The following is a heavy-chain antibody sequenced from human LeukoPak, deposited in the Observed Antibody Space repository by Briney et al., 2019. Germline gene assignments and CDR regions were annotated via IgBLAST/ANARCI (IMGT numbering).Heavy chain of an antibody. D-gene: IGHD6-13*01. V-gene: IGHV4-31*03. Sequence: TLSLTCTVSGGSISSGGSYWSWIRQHPGKGLEWIGYIYYSGSTYYNPSLKSRVTISVDTSKNQFSLKLTSVTTADTAVYFCARVRDRQQVNAMDVWGQGTTVTVSS. CDR3: ARVRDRQQVNAMDV. CDR1: GGSISSGGSY. J-gene: IGHJ6*02. CDR2: IYYSGST.